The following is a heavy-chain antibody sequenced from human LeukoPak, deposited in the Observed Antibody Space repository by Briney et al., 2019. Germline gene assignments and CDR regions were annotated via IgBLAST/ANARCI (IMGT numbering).Heavy chain of an antibody. Sequence: SVKVSCKASGGTFSSYAISWVRQAPGQGLEWMGGIIPIFGTANYAQKLQGRVTITADESTSTVYMELSSLRSEDTAVYYCARSGDSSGYKTNRVWAWFDPWGQGTLVTVSS. V-gene: IGHV1-69*13. J-gene: IGHJ5*02. D-gene: IGHD3-22*01. CDR3: ARSGDSSGYKTNRVWAWFDP. CDR2: IIPIFGTA. CDR1: GGTFSSYA.